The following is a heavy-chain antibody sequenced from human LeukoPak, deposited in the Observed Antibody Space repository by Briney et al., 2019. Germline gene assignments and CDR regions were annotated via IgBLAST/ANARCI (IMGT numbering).Heavy chain of an antibody. CDR1: GGPISIYH. CDR2: IYTSGST. J-gene: IGHJ4*02. Sequence: NPSETLTLTCTVSGGPISIYHWIWLPQPAGKGLEWIGCIYTSGSTNYNHSLNSRVTMSVDTYKNQYSLKLSSVTAADTAVYYCARDDYDILTGYYFTDYWGQGTLVTVSS. CDR3: ARDDYDILTGYYFTDY. D-gene: IGHD3-9*01. V-gene: IGHV4-4*07.